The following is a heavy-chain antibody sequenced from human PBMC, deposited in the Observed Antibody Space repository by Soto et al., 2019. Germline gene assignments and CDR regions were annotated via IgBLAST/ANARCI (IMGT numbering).Heavy chain of an antibody. J-gene: IGHJ3*02. CDR2: IIPIFSTA. CDR3: ARDGVRSGWIPSHDAFDI. V-gene: IGHV1-69*01. D-gene: IGHD6-19*01. CDR1: GGTFSSYA. Sequence: QVQLVQSGAEVKKPGSSVKVSCKASGGTFSSYAISWVRQAPGQGLEWMGGIIPIFSTANYAQKFQGRVTITADESTSTAYMELSSLRSEDTAVYYCARDGVRSGWIPSHDAFDIWGQGTMVTVSS.